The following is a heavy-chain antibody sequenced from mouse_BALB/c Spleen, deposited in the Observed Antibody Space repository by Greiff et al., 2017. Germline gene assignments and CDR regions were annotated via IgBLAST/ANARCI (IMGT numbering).Heavy chain of an antibody. CDR2: IDPSNSET. D-gene: IGHD1-1*01. CDR3: ARWHYGSSLYWYFDV. Sequence: VQLQQSGPELVRPGASVKMSCKASGYTFTSYWMHWVKQRPGQGLEWIGMIDPSNSETRLNQKFKDKATLNVDKSSKTAYMQLSSLTSEDSAVYYCARWHYGSSLYWYFDVWGAGTTVTVSS. CDR1: GYTFTSYW. V-gene: IGHV1S127*01. J-gene: IGHJ1*01.